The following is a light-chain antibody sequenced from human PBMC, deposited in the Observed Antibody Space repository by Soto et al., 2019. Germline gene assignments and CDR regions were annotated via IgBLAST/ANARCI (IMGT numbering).Light chain of an antibody. CDR1: QYISRW. CDR2: AAA. CDR3: LQSNSFPHT. V-gene: IGKV1-12*01. Sequence: DIQMTQSPSSVSASVGDRVTITCRASQYISRWLAWYQQKPGKAPKLLIYAAASLQSGVPSRFSGSGSGTDFTLTISSRQPEDVATYYCLQSNSFPHTFGQGTNLEIK. J-gene: IGKJ2*01.